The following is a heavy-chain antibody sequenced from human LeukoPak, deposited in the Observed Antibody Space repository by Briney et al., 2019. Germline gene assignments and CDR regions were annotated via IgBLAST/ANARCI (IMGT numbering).Heavy chain of an antibody. CDR2: IGTAGDT. Sequence: GGSLKLSCATSGFTFSSYDMHWVRQATGKGLEWVSAIGTAGDTYYPGAVKGRFTISRDNSKNTLYLQMNSLRAEDTAVYYCARLRSNSWYSDLWGQGTLVTVSS. D-gene: IGHD6-13*01. J-gene: IGHJ4*02. V-gene: IGHV3-13*01. CDR3: ARLRSNSWYSDL. CDR1: GFTFSSYD.